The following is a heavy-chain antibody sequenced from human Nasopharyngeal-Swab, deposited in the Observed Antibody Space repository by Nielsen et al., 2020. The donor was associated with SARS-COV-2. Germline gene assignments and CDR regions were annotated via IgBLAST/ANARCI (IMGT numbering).Heavy chain of an antibody. D-gene: IGHD1-26*01. J-gene: IGHJ3*02. CDR3: ARDGLVGATTGLDI. V-gene: IGHV3-7*01. Sequence: PGKGLEWVANIQQDGSEQYYVDSVKGRFTISRDNAKNSLYLQMNSLRAEDAAVYYCARDGLVGATTGLDIWGQGTMVTVSS. CDR2: IQQDGSEQ.